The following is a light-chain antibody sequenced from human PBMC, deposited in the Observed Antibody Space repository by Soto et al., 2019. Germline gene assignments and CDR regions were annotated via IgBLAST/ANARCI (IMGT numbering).Light chain of an antibody. V-gene: IGLV7-46*01. J-gene: IGLJ1*01. CDR2: DTR. CDR3: LLSYSGTRGV. CDR1: TGAVTSDHY. Sequence: QAVVTQEPSLTVSPGGXVTITCGSTTGAVTSDHYPYWFQQKPGQAPRTLIFDTRHKHSWTPARFSGSILGDKAALTLSGAQPEDEAEYYCLLSYSGTRGVFGTGTKVTVL.